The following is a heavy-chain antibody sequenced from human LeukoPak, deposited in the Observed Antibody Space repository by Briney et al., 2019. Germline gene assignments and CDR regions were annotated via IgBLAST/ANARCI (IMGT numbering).Heavy chain of an antibody. J-gene: IGHJ5*02. V-gene: IGHV5-51*04. CDR2: IYPGDSDT. CDR1: GYSFTSYW. D-gene: IGHD3-3*01. CDR3: ARSDFWSGYYTTKYNWFDP. Sequence: GESLKISCKGSGYSFTSYWIGWVRQMPGKGLEWMGIIYPGDSDTRYSPSFQGQVTISADKPISTAYLQWSSLKASDTAMYYCARSDFWSGYYTTKYNWFDPWGQGTLVTVSS.